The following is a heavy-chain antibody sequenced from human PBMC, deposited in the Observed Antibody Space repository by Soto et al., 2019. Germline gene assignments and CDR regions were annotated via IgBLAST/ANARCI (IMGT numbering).Heavy chain of an antibody. Sequence: GGSLRLSCAASGFTFSRLAMGWVRQAPGKGLEWVSVIDYSGVTTYHTDSVRGRFTISRDNSKKMLFLQMNSLRAEDTAVYFCAKDATRTDGWYYFDYWGQGALVTVSS. CDR1: GFTFSRLA. V-gene: IGHV3-23*01. J-gene: IGHJ4*02. CDR2: IDYSGVTT. D-gene: IGHD6-19*01. CDR3: AKDATRTDGWYYFDY.